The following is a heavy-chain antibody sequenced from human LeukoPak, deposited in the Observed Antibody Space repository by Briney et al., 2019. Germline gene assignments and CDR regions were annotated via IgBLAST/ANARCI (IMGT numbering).Heavy chain of an antibody. D-gene: IGHD2-2*01. CDR3: ARGGEIVVVPAAMRYNWFDP. CDR1: GGSISSSNW. CDR2: IYHSGST. Sequence: PSETLSLTCAVSGGSISSSNWWSWVRQPPGKGLEWIGEIYHSGSTNYNPSLKSRVTISVDKSKNQFSLKLSSVTAADTAVYYCARGGEIVVVPAAMRYNWFDPWGQGTLVTVSS. V-gene: IGHV4-4*02. J-gene: IGHJ5*02.